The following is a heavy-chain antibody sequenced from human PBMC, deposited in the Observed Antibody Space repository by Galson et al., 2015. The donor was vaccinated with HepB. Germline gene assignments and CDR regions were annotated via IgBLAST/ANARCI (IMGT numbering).Heavy chain of an antibody. J-gene: IGHJ3*01. V-gene: IGHV2-5*02. CDR3: VQQGDIFGVNHLPL. Sequence: PALVKPTQTLTLTCTFSGFSLSTSGVGVGWIRQPPGKALEWLALIYWDDDKRYSPSLKSRLTITKDTSKNQVVVTMTNMDPVDTATYYCVQQGDIFGVNHLPLWGQGTMVTVSS. CDR2: IYWDDDK. CDR1: GFSLSTSGVG. D-gene: IGHD3-9*01.